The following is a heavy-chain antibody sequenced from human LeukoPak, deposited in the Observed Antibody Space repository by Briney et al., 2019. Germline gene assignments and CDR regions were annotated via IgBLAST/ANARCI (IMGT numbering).Heavy chain of an antibody. V-gene: IGHV4-59*01. D-gene: IGHD4-11*01. J-gene: IGHJ4*02. CDR1: GGSISSYY. CDR3: ARGFRLPHSNQNFDY. Sequence: SETLSLTCTVSGGSISSYYWSWIRQPPGKGLEWIGYIYYSGSTNYTPSLKSRVTISVDTSKNQFSLKLSSVTAADTAVYYCARGFRLPHSNQNFDYWGQGTLVTVSS. CDR2: IYYSGST.